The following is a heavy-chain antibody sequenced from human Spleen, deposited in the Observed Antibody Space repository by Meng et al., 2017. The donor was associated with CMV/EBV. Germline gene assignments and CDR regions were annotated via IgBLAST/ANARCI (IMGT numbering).Heavy chain of an antibody. CDR3: AKDRSLGLVVVPAALT. Sequence: GFTFSSYAMSWVRQAPGKGLEWVSAISGSGGSTYYADSVKGRFTISRDNSKNTLYLQMNSLRAEDTAVYYCAKDRSLGLVVVPAALTWGQGTLVTVSS. V-gene: IGHV3-23*01. D-gene: IGHD2-2*01. J-gene: IGHJ5*02. CDR2: ISGSGGST. CDR1: GFTFSSYA.